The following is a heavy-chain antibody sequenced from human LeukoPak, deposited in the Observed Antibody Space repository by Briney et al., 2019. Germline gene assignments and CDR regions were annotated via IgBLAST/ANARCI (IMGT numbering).Heavy chain of an antibody. V-gene: IGHV3-30*19. CDR1: GFVFSNYD. CDR2: ISYDGSNK. Sequence: GGSPRLSCAASGFVFSNYDMHWVRQAPGKGLEWVAVISYDGSNKYYADSVKGRFTISRDNSKNTLYLQMNSLRAEDTAVYYCAREAAAGTNWFDPWGQGTLVTVSS. J-gene: IGHJ5*02. CDR3: AREAAAGTNWFDP. D-gene: IGHD6-13*01.